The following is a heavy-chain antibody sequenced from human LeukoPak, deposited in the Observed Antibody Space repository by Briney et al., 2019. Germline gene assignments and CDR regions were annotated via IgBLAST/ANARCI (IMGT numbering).Heavy chain of an antibody. CDR2: IKQDGSEK. D-gene: IGHD4-17*01. Sequence: GGSLRLSCAASGFTFSSYSMNWVRQAPGKGLEWVANIKQDGSEKYYVDSVKGRFTISRDNTKNSLYLQMSSLRAEDTAVFYCARDPGDYFGGYWGQGTLVTVSS. CDR1: GFTFSSYS. V-gene: IGHV3-7*01. CDR3: ARDPGDYFGGY. J-gene: IGHJ4*02.